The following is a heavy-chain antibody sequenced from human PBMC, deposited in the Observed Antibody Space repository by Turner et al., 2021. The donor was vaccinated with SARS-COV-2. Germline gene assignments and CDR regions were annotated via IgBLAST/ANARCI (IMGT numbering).Heavy chain of an antibody. D-gene: IGHD6-13*01. CDR3: ARDRIAAAGTGWFDP. J-gene: IGHJ5*02. CDR2: ISAYKCNT. CDR1: GYTFTSYD. Sequence: QVQLVQSGAEVKKPGASVKVSFKASGYTFTSYDISWVRQAPGQGLGWMGWISAYKCNTNYAQKLQGRVTMTADTSTSTAYMELRSLRSDDTAVYYCARDRIAAAGTGWFDPWGQGTLVTVSS. V-gene: IGHV1-18*01.